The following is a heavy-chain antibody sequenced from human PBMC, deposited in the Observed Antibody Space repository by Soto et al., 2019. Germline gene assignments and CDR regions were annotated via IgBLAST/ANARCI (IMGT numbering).Heavy chain of an antibody. CDR3: AKGQTVYDSSGYPYYFDY. D-gene: IGHD3-22*01. Sequence: LRLSCAASGFTFSSYAMSWVRQAPGKGLEWVSAISGSGGSTYYADSVKGRFTISRDNSKNTLYLQMNSLRAEDTAVYYCAKGQTVYDSSGYPYYFDYWGQGTLVTVSS. CDR1: GFTFSSYA. J-gene: IGHJ4*02. CDR2: ISGSGGST. V-gene: IGHV3-23*01.